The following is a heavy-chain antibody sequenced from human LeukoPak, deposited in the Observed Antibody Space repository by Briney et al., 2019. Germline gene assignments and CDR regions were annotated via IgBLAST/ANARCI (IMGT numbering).Heavy chain of an antibody. V-gene: IGHV1-69*13. CDR1: GGTFSSYA. J-gene: IGHJ5*02. D-gene: IGHD3-22*01. CDR3: ARDGLGSSGYRNWFDP. Sequence: EASVKVSCKASGGTFSSYAISWVRQAPGQGLEWMGGIIPIFGTANYAQKFQGRVTITADESTSTAYMELSSLRSEDTAVYYCARDGLGSSGYRNWFDPWGQGTLVTVSS. CDR2: IIPIFGTA.